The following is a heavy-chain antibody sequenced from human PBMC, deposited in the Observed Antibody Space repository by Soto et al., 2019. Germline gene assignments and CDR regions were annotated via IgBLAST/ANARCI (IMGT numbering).Heavy chain of an antibody. V-gene: IGHV4-34*01. J-gene: IGHJ4*02. CDR3: ARDKITGLFDY. CDR1: GGSFSGYY. D-gene: IGHD2-8*02. Sequence: QVQLQQWGAGLLKPSETLSLTGAVYGGSFSGYYWTWIRQPPGTGLEWIGEINHSGSTNYNPSLKSRVTISVDASTNQFSLKLPSVTAADTAVYYCARDKITGLFDYWGQGTLVTVSS. CDR2: INHSGST.